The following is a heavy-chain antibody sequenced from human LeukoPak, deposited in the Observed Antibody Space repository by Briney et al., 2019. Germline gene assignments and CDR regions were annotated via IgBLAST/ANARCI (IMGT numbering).Heavy chain of an antibody. Sequence: SETLSLTCTVSGGSISSYYWSWLRQPPGKGLEWIGYIYYSGSTNYNPSLKSRVTISVDTSKNQFSLKLGSVTAADTAVYYCARVSAEWLKYYYYYYMDVWGKGTTVSVS. D-gene: IGHD6-19*01. V-gene: IGHV4-59*01. CDR3: ARVSAEWLKYYYYYYMDV. CDR1: GGSISSYY. CDR2: IYYSGST. J-gene: IGHJ6*03.